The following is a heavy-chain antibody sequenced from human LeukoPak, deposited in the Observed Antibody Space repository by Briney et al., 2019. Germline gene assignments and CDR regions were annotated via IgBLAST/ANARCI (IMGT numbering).Heavy chain of an antibody. J-gene: IGHJ4*02. D-gene: IGHD6-13*01. V-gene: IGHV4-38-2*02. CDR2: IYHSGST. CDR1: GYSISSGYY. Sequence: KPSETLSLTCTVSGYSISSGYYWGWIRQPPGKGLEWIGSIYHSGSTYYNPSLKSRVTISVDTSKNQFSLKLSSVTAADTAVYYCATVIAAAGKGDYFDYWGQGTLVTVSS. CDR3: ATVIAAAGKGDYFDY.